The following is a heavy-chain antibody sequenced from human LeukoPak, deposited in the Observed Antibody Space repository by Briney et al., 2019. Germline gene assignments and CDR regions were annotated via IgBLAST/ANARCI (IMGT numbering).Heavy chain of an antibody. CDR1: GGSIGSSTCY. Sequence: KASETLSLTCTVSGGSIGSSTCYWGWIRQPPGKGLEWIGTINNSGSTYYNTSLRSRLTISVDTFRNQFSLKLNSVTAADTAVYYCARTKTLVSFDIWGQGTVVTDSS. D-gene: IGHD1-14*01. CDR3: ARTKTLVSFDI. CDR2: INNSGST. V-gene: IGHV4-39*07. J-gene: IGHJ3*02.